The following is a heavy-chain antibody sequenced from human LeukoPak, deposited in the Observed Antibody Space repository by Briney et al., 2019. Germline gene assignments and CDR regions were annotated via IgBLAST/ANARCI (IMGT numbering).Heavy chain of an antibody. CDR3: VKGGQAAADYIDY. CDR1: GFTFSSYT. D-gene: IGHD6-13*01. J-gene: IGHJ4*02. CDR2: ISIIGGST. Sequence: GGSLRLSCSASGFTFSSYTMHWVRQAPGKGLEYVSTISIIGGSTYYAASEKGSFTISRDNSKNTLYLQMSSLRAEDTGLYYFVKGGQAAADYIDYWGQGTLVTVSS. V-gene: IGHV3-64D*06.